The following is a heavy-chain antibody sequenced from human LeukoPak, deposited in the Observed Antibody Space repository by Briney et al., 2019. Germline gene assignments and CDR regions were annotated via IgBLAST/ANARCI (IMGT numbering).Heavy chain of an antibody. V-gene: IGHV3-7*01. Sequence: GGSLRLSCVVPGFTSSKYWMSWLRQAPGKGPEWVANIKQDGSDKYYADSVKGRFTISRDNAKNSVYLEMNSLRAEDTALYYCARDPNSGDWYGPFQFWGQGTPVTVSS. CDR2: IKQDGSDK. CDR3: ARDPNSGDWYGPFQF. J-gene: IGHJ1*01. CDR1: GFTSSKYW. D-gene: IGHD2-21*02.